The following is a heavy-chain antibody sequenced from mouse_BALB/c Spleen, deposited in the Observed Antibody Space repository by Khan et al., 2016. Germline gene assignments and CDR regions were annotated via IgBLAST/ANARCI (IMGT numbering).Heavy chain of an antibody. D-gene: IGHD2-1*01. CDR2: IDPETGGT. CDR1: GYTFSDYE. V-gene: IGHV1-15*01. J-gene: IGHJ2*01. CDR3: RRKSIFYGNYDFDS. Sequence: QVQLQQSGAELVRPGASVTLSCKASGYTFSDYEMHWVKQTPVHGLEWIGAIDPETGGTAYNQKFKGQATLTAGRSSSTAYMELRSLTSEGSAVYYCRRKSIFYGNYDFDSWGQGTTLTVSS.